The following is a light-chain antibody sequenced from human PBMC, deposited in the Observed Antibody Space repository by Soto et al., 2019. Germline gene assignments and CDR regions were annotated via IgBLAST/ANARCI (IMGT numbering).Light chain of an antibody. Sequence: EIVLTQSPGTLPLSPGERATLSCRASQSVSSSYLVWYQQKPGQAPRPLIYGASSRATGIPDMFSGSGSGTDFTLTISRLEAEDFAVYYCQQYGSSPFTFGQGTKLEIK. CDR1: QSVSSSY. J-gene: IGKJ2*01. CDR2: GAS. CDR3: QQYGSSPFT. V-gene: IGKV3-20*01.